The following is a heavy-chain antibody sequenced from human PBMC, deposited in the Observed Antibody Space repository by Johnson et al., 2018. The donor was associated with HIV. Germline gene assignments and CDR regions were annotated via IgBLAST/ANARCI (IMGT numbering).Heavy chain of an antibody. CDR1: GFTFSDYH. Sequence: QVQLVESGGGLVKPGGSLRLSCVASGFTFSDYHMSWIRQAPGKGLEWVSYISSCGNTIYNADSVKGRFTLSRDNSKNTLYVQMNRLRAEDTALYYCARTAGSDAFDIWGQGTMVTVSS. CDR3: ARTAGSDAFDI. J-gene: IGHJ3*02. CDR2: ISSCGNTI. D-gene: IGHD6-13*01. V-gene: IGHV3-11*01.